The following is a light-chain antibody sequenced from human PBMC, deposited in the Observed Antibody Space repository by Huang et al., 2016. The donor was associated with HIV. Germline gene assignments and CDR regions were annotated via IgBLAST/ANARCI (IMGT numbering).Light chain of an antibody. J-gene: IGKJ5*01. Sequence: AVQLTQFPPSLSASVGDRVTITCRASQDIRTALAWYQHKPGKAPKLLISAALNLQSGVSSRFSGDSFSTYFTLFISSLQPEDAATYYCQQLHDYPITFGRGTRLDIK. CDR3: QQLHDYPIT. V-gene: IGKV1D-13*01. CDR1: QDIRTA. CDR2: AAL.